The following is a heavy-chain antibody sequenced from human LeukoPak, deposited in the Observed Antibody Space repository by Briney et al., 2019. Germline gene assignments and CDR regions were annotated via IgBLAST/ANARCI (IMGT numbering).Heavy chain of an antibody. CDR3: AKDPVGIVVVVAAN. Sequence: GGSLRLSCAASGFTFSSYAMSWVRQAPGKGLEWVSAISGSGGSTYYAGSVKGRFTISRDNSKNTLYLQMNSLRAEDTAVYYCAKDPVGIVVVVAANWGQGTLVTVSS. CDR1: GFTFSSYA. D-gene: IGHD2-15*01. J-gene: IGHJ4*02. V-gene: IGHV3-23*01. CDR2: ISGSGGST.